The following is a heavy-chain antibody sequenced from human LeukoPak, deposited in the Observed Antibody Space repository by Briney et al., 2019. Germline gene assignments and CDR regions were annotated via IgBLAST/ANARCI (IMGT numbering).Heavy chain of an antibody. CDR1: GFTFSSYA. CDR3: AKGRRDGYNYDY. CDR2: ISAGGGST. J-gene: IGHJ4*02. Sequence: GTSLRLSCAASGFTFSSYAMSWVRQAPGKGLEWVSAISAGGGSTYYADSVKGRFTISRDSSENTLYLQMNSLRAEDTAVYYCAKGRRDGYNYDYWGQGTPVTVSS. V-gene: IGHV3-23*01. D-gene: IGHD5-24*01.